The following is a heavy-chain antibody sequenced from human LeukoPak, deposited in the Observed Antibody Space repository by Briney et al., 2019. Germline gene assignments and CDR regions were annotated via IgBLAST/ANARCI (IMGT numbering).Heavy chain of an antibody. D-gene: IGHD4-17*01. CDR2: IYYSGST. V-gene: IGHV4-61*08. J-gene: IGHJ6*02. CDR3: ARVRPKSGPYGDYRPYYYYGMDV. Sequence: PSETLSLTCTVSGGSISSGGYYWSWIRQHPGKGLEWIGYIYYSGSTNYNPSLKSRVTISVDTSKNQFSLKLSSVTAADTAVYYCARVRPKSGPYGDYRPYYYYGMDVWGQGTTVTVSS. CDR1: GGSISSGGYY.